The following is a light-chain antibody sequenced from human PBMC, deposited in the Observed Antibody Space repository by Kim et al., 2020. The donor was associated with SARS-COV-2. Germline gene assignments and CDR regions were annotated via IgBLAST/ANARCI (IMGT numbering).Light chain of an antibody. J-gene: IGKJ1*01. V-gene: IGKV3-15*01. Sequence: EIVMTQSPATLSVSPGERATLSCGASQSVSSNLAWYQQKPGQAPRLLIYGASTRATGIPARFSGSGSGTEFTLTISSLQSEDFAVYYCQQYKDWRTFGQGTKVDIK. CDR2: GAS. CDR3: QQYKDWRT. CDR1: QSVSSN.